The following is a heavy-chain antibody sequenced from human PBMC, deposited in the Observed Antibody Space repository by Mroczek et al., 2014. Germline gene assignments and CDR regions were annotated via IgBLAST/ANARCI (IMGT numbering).Heavy chain of an antibody. CDR1: GGSISSGSYY. V-gene: IGHV4-61*02. CDR2: LYQWEH. J-gene: IGHJ2*01. CDR3: ARDDSRDGYNTNTPVWYFDL. Sequence: QVQLQESGPGLVKPSQTLSLTCTVSGGSISSGSYYWSWIRQPAGKGLEWIGAYLYQWEHQLQPLLKSRVTMSVDTSKNQFSLKLSSVTAADTAVYYCARDDSRDGYNTNTPVWYFDLVGPWHPGHCLL. D-gene: IGHD5-24*01.